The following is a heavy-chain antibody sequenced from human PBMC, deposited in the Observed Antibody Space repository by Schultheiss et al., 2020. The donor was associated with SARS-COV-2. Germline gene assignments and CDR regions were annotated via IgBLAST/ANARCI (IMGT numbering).Heavy chain of an antibody. V-gene: IGHV1-2*02. J-gene: IGHJ6*02. Sequence: ASVKVSCKASGYTFTGYYMHWVRQAPGQGLEWMGWINPNSGGTNYAQKFQGRVTMTRDTSISTAYMELSRLRSDDTAVYYCAREEVVVVPAAIPYYYYYGMDVWGQGTTVTVSS. D-gene: IGHD2-2*01. CDR1: GYTFTGYY. CDR2: INPNSGGT. CDR3: AREEVVVVPAAIPYYYYYGMDV.